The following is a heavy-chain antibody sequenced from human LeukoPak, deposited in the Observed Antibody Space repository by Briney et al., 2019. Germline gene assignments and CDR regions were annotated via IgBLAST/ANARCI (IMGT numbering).Heavy chain of an antibody. D-gene: IGHD6-13*01. J-gene: IGHJ4*02. CDR1: GFTFDDYA. CDR3: AKDIESSLYSAGYFDY. Sequence: PGRSLRLSCAASGFTFDDYAMHWVRQAPGKGLEWVSGISWNSGSIGYADSVKGRFTISRDNAKNSLYLQMNSLRAEDMALYYCAKDIESSLYSAGYFDYWGQGTLVTVSP. V-gene: IGHV3-9*03. CDR2: ISWNSGSI.